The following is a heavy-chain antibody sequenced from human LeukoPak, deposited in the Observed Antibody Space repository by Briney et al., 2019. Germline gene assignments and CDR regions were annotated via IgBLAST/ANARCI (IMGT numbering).Heavy chain of an antibody. CDR1: GYTFTSYD. CDR2: MNPNSGHT. Sequence: ASVKVSCKASGYTFTSYDINWVRQATGQGLEWMGWMNPNSGHTGYAQKFQGRVTMTRSTSITTAYMELSSLRSEDTAVYYCARTHYYDSSGDNWFDPWGQGTLVTVSS. D-gene: IGHD3-22*01. CDR3: ARTHYYDSSGDNWFDP. V-gene: IGHV1-8*01. J-gene: IGHJ5*02.